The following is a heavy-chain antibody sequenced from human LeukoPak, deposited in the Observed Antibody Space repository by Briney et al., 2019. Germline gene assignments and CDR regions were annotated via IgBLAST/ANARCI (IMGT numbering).Heavy chain of an antibody. D-gene: IGHD1-26*01. CDR1: GFTFSRYA. Sequence: GRSLRLSCAGSGFTFSRYAMHWVRQAPGKGLEWVAGTSHDEFTTYYTDSVKGRFSISRDNSKNTLYLQMTSLRREDTAVYYCAREGIAGAVHFDYWGQGTLVAVSS. CDR2: TSHDEFTT. J-gene: IGHJ4*02. CDR3: AREGIAGAVHFDY. V-gene: IGHV3-30*04.